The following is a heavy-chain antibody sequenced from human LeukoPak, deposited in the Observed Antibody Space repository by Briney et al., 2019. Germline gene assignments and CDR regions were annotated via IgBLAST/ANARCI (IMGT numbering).Heavy chain of an antibody. CDR3: ARVVDTHFDY. CDR1: GFTFSTYA. J-gene: IGHJ4*02. D-gene: IGHD5-18*01. V-gene: IGHV3-30-3*01. Sequence: GGSLRLSCAASGFTFSTYAMHWVRQAPGKGLEWVAVMSSDGRSGYYADSVKGRFTISRDNSKDTVYLQMNSLRAEDTAVFYCARVVDTHFDYWGQGTLVTVSS. CDR2: MSSDGRSG.